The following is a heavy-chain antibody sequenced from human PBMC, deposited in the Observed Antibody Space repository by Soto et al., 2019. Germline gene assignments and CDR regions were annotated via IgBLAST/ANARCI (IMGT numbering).Heavy chain of an antibody. V-gene: IGHV3-23*01. CDR1: GFTFSSYA. J-gene: IGHJ6*03. D-gene: IGHD1-26*01. CDR3: AKDWDHRLYYYYYMDV. CDR2: ISGSGGST. Sequence: GGSLRLSCAASGFTFSSYAMSWVRQAPGKGLEWVSAISGSGGSTYYADSVKGRFTISRDNSKNTLYLQMNSLRAEDTAVYYCAKDWDHRLYYYYYMDVWGKGTTVTVSS.